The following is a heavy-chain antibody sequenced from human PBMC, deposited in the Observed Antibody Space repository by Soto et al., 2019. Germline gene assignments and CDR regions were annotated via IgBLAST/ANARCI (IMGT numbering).Heavy chain of an antibody. D-gene: IGHD1-1*01. V-gene: IGHV4-34*01. CDR2: IHPGGTT. CDR1: GGSFSGYY. CDR3: ARGTDAYKTGNI. J-gene: IGHJ4*02. Sequence: QVQLQQWGAGLLKPSETLSLTCVVYGGSFSGYYSSWIRHPPGKGLEWIGEIHPGGTTNYNPSLMSRVTISVDTSKNQLSLRLNSVTAADTAVYYCARGTDAYKTGNIWGQGALVTVSS.